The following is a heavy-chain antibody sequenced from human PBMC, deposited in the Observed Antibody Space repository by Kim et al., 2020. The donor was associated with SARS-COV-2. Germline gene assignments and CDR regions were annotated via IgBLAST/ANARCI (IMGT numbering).Heavy chain of an antibody. CDR3: AKGDQANAFDI. CDR2: IYSGGSST. V-gene: IGHV3-23*03. CDR1: GFTFSSYA. J-gene: IGHJ3*02. Sequence: GGSLRLSCAASGFTFSSYAMSWVRQAPGKGLEWVSVIYSGGSSTYYADSVKGRFTISRDNSKNTLYLQMNSLRAEDTAVYYCAKGDQANAFDIWGQGTMVTVSS. D-gene: IGHD2-21*01.